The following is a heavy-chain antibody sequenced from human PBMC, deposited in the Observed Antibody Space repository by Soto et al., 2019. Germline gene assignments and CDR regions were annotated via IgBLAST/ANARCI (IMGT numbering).Heavy chain of an antibody. Sequence: QIALQESGPTVVKPTQTLTLTCTFSGFSLTTTGVGVGWIRHAPGKALEWLAMVYWNDERRDSPSLKSRLTITQDTSKNQVVLTMTYMDPVDTATYFCAHYDSSGYFSQFDSWGQGTLFTVSS. D-gene: IGHD3-22*01. CDR2: VYWNDER. CDR3: AHYDSSGYFSQFDS. J-gene: IGHJ4*02. V-gene: IGHV2-5*01. CDR1: GFSLTTTGVG.